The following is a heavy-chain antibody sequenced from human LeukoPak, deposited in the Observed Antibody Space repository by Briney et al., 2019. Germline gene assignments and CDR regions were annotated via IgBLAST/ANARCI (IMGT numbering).Heavy chain of an antibody. D-gene: IGHD6-19*01. V-gene: IGHV1-2*02. CDR1: GYTFTGYY. Sequence: ASVTVSCTASGYTFTGYYMHWVRQAPGQGLEWMGWINPNSGGTNYAQKFQGRVTMTRDTSISTAYMELSRLRSDDTAVYYCARGPHSSGIRHYWGQGTLVTVSS. CDR3: ARGPHSSGIRHY. CDR2: INPNSGGT. J-gene: IGHJ4*02.